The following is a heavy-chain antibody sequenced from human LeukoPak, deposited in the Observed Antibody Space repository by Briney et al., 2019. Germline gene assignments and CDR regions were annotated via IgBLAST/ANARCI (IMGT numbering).Heavy chain of an antibody. D-gene: IGHD5-18*01. CDR1: GYTFTSYG. V-gene: IGHV1-18*01. CDR3: ARARKVTAMVPFDY. CDR2: ISAYNGNT. Sequence: ASVKVSFKASGYTFTSYGISWVRQAPGQGLEWMGWISAYNGNTNYAQKLQGRVTMTTDTSTSTAYMELRSLRSDDTAVYYCARARKVTAMVPFDYWGQGTLVTVSS. J-gene: IGHJ4*02.